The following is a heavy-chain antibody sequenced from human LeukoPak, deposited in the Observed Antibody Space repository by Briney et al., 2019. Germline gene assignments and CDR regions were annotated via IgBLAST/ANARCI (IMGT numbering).Heavy chain of an antibody. D-gene: IGHD2-2*01. Sequence: GGPLRLSCSASGFTFSSYAMHWVRQAPGKGLEYVSAISSNGGSTYYADSVKGRFTISRDNSKNTLYLQMSSLRAEDTAVYYCVKDLGIVVVPAAMDYWGQGTLVTVSS. J-gene: IGHJ4*02. CDR3: VKDLGIVVVPAAMDY. CDR1: GFTFSSYA. V-gene: IGHV3-64D*06. CDR2: ISSNGGST.